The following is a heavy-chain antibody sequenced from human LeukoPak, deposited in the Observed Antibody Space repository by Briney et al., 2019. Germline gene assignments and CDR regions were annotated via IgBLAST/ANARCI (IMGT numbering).Heavy chain of an antibody. CDR1: GFTFSSYS. D-gene: IGHD2-21*02. V-gene: IGHV3-21*01. Sequence: GGSLRLSRAASGFTFSSYSMNWVRQAPGKGLEWVSSISSSSYIYYADSVKGRFTISRDNAKNSLYLQMNSLRAEDTAVYYCARDPIVVVTAGGYFDYWGQGTLVTVSS. CDR2: ISSSSYI. CDR3: ARDPIVVVTAGGYFDY. J-gene: IGHJ4*02.